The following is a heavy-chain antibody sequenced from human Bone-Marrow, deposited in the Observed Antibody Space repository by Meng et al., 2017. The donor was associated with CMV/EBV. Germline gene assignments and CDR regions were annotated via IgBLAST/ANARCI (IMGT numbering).Heavy chain of an antibody. V-gene: IGHV4-31*02. Sequence: AYISSGGDYWGWIRQHPGKGLEWIGYIYYSGSAYYSPSLKSRVTISVDTSKNQFSLKLSSVTAADTAVYYCVRYCYDTSGYYYFDYWGQGTLVTVSS. J-gene: IGHJ4*02. CDR1: AYISSGGDY. CDR3: VRYCYDTSGYYYFDY. D-gene: IGHD3-22*01. CDR2: IYYSGSA.